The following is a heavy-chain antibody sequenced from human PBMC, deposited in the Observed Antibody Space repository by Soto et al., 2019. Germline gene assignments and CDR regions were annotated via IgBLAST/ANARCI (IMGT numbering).Heavy chain of an antibody. CDR1: GFTFRNHW. Sequence: GGSLRLSCAASGFTFRNHWMHWVRQAPGKGLVWVSHINNDGSGTTYADSVKGRFTISRDNAENTIYLQMNSPRLEDTAVYYCTRDSSLSFDCWGQEALVTVSS. V-gene: IGHV3-74*01. CDR3: TRDSSLSFDC. CDR2: INNDGSGT. J-gene: IGHJ4*02.